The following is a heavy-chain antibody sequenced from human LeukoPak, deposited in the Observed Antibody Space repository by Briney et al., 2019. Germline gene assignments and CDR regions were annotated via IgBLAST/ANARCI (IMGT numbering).Heavy chain of an antibody. V-gene: IGHV3-43*02. CDR1: GFTFHDYA. D-gene: IGHD3-10*01. Sequence: GGSLRLSCAASGFTFHDYAMHWVRQAPGKGLEWVSLITGDGGDTYYADSVKGRFAISRDNSKNSLYLQMNSLRAEDTAVYYCARDRSSLGLWFGELRNWGQGTLVTVSS. CDR2: ITGDGGDT. J-gene: IGHJ4*02. CDR3: ARDRSSLGLWFGELRN.